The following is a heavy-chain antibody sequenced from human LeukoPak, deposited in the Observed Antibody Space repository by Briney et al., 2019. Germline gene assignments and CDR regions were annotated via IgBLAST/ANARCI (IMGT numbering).Heavy chain of an antibody. CDR3: ARVEKYTSSGPTDP. CDR2: INHSGST. Sequence: SETLSLTCAVYGGSFSGYYWSWIRQPPGKGLEWIGEINHSGSTNYNSSLKSRVTISVDTSKNQFSLKLSSVTAADTAEYYCARVEKYTSSGPTDPWGQGTLVTVSS. D-gene: IGHD6-13*01. J-gene: IGHJ5*02. CDR1: GGSFSGYY. V-gene: IGHV4-34*01.